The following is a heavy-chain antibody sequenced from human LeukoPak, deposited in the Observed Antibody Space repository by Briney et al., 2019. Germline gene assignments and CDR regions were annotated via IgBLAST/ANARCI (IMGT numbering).Heavy chain of an antibody. Sequence: RASVKVSCKASGYTFTGHNIHWVRQAPGRGLEWMGRINPQTGGTSFAQKFQDRVTMTRDTSISTANMDLNSLTSDDTAVYYCARAVTGTLSYYYGMDVWGQGTTVTVSS. J-gene: IGHJ6*02. D-gene: IGHD1-7*01. CDR1: GYTFTGHN. CDR3: ARAVTGTLSYYYGMDV. CDR2: INPQTGGT. V-gene: IGHV1-2*06.